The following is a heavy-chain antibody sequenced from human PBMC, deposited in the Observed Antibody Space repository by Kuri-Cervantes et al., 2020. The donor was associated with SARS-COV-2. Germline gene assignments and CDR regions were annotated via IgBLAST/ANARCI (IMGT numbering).Heavy chain of an antibody. D-gene: IGHD2-21*01. J-gene: IGHJ6*02. CDR1: GGTFSSYA. V-gene: IGHV1-69*10. Sequence: SVKVSCKASGGTFSSYAISWVRQAPGQGREWMGGIIPILGIANYAQKFQGRVTITADKSTSTAYMELSSLRTEDTAVYYCARGTGLNVVVMLYGMDVWGQGTTVTVSS. CDR2: IIPILGIA. CDR3: ARGTGLNVVVMLYGMDV.